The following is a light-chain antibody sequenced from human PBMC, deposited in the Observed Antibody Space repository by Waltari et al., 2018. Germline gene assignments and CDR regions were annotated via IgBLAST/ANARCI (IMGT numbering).Light chain of an antibody. Sequence: DIVMTQSPDSLALSLGERATINCKSSQSVFYNSNNKNYLAWYQQKPGQPPKLLIYWASTREPGVPDRFSGSASGANFTLTISSLQAEDVAIYYCQQYYSAPNTFGQGTNVEIK. CDR1: QSVFYNSNNKNY. V-gene: IGKV4-1*01. J-gene: IGKJ2*01. CDR2: WAS. CDR3: QQYYSAPNT.